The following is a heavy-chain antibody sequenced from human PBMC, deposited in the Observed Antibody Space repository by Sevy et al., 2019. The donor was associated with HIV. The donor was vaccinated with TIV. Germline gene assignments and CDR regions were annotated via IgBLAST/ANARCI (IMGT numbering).Heavy chain of an antibody. J-gene: IGHJ4*02. CDR2: ISGSGGST. Sequence: GGSLRLFCAASGFTFSSYAMSWVRQAPGKGLEWVSAISGSGGSTYYADSVKGRFTISRDNSKNTLYLQMNSLRAEDTAVYYCATELGTYYYDSSGYYSDYWGQGTLVTVSS. CDR3: ATELGTYYYDSSGYYSDY. V-gene: IGHV3-23*01. CDR1: GFTFSSYA. D-gene: IGHD3-22*01.